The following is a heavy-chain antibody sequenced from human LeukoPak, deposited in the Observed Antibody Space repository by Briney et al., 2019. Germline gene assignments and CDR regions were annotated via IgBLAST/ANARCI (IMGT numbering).Heavy chain of an antibody. CDR1: GYTFTDYY. J-gene: IGHJ5*02. V-gene: IGHV1-2*02. CDR2: INPNSGGT. Sequence: ASVKVSCKASGYTFTDYYIHLLRQAPGQGLEWMGWINPNSGGTDYAQKFQGRVTMTRDTSISSAYMELSRLRSDDTAAYYCAREVAVAGTGWLGSAWGQGTLVTVSS. D-gene: IGHD6-13*01. CDR3: AREVAVAGTGWLGSA.